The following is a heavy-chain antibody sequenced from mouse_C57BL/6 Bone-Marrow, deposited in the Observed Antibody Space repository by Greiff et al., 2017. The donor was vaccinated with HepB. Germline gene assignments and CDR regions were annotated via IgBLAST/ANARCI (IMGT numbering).Heavy chain of an antibody. CDR3: AKGRWLHAMDY. D-gene: IGHD2-2*01. CDR2: ISSGSSTI. V-gene: IGHV5-17*01. Sequence: EVQLVESGGGLVKPGGSLKLSCAASGFTFSDYGMHWVRPAPEKGLEWVAYISSGSSTIYYADTVKGRFTISRDNAKNTLFLQMTSLRSEDTAMYYCAKGRWLHAMDYWGQGTSVTVSS. J-gene: IGHJ4*01. CDR1: GFTFSDYG.